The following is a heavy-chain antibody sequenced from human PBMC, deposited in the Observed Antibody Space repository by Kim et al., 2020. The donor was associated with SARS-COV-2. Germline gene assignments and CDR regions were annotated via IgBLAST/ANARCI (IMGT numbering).Heavy chain of an antibody. CDR3: ARLRNWFDP. Sequence: SETLSLTCTVSGGSISSSSYYWGWIRQPPGKGLEWIGSIYYSGSTYYNPSLKSRVTLSVDTSKNQFSLKLSSVTAADTAVYYCARLRNWFDPPCQGTLVT. J-gene: IGHJ5*02. CDR1: GGSISSSSYY. V-gene: IGHV4-39*01. CDR2: IYYSGST.